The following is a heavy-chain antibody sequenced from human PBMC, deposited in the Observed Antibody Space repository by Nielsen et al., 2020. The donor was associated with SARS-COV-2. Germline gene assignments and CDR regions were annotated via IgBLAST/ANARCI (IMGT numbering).Heavy chain of an antibody. D-gene: IGHD3-3*01. CDR3: AKDTRGHDFWTMDV. Sequence: GESLKISCAASGFTFSSYAMSWVRQAPGKGLEWVSAISGSGGSTYYADSVKGRFTISRDNSKNTLYLQMNSLRAEDTALYYCAKDTRGHDFWTMDVWGQGTTVTVSS. V-gene: IGHV3-23*01. J-gene: IGHJ6*02. CDR2: ISGSGGST. CDR1: GFTFSSYA.